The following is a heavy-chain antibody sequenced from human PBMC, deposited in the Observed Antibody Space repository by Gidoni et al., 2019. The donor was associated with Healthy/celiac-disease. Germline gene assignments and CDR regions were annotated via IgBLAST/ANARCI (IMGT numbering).Heavy chain of an antibody. V-gene: IGHV4-34*01. J-gene: IGHJ4*02. Sequence: QVQLQQWGAGLLKPSETLSLTCAVYGGSFSGYYWRWIRQPPGKGLEWIGEINHSGSTNYNPSLKSRVTISVDTSKNQFSLKLSSVTAADTAVYYCARGPPTYYYDSSGYNEPFDYWGQGTLVTVSS. CDR3: ARGPPTYYYDSSGYNEPFDY. CDR2: INHSGST. CDR1: GGSFSGYY. D-gene: IGHD3-22*01.